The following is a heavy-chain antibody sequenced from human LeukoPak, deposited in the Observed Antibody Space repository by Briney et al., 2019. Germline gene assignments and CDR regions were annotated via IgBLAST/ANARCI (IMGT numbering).Heavy chain of an antibody. CDR3: ARRYCSSTSCHYFDY. D-gene: IGHD2-2*01. CDR1: GYTFTSYD. J-gene: IGHJ4*02. Sequence: ASVKVSCKASGYTFTSYDINWVRQATGQGLEWMGWMNPNSGNTGYAQKFQGRVTMTRNTSISTAFMELSSLRFEDTAVFYCARRYCSSTSCHYFDYWGQGTLVTVSS. V-gene: IGHV1-8*01. CDR2: MNPNSGNT.